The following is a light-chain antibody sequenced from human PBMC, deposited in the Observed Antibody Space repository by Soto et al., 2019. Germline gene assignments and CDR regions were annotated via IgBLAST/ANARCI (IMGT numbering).Light chain of an antibody. CDR3: SSFTSLNTWV. Sequence: QSVLTQPASVSGSPGQSITISCTGTSSDVGGYNYVSWYQQHPGKAPKLMIYEVSNRPSGVSNRFSGSKSGNTASLTISGLQAEDEAHYYCSSFTSLNTWVFGGGTKLTVL. V-gene: IGLV2-14*01. CDR1: SSDVGGYNY. CDR2: EVS. J-gene: IGLJ3*02.